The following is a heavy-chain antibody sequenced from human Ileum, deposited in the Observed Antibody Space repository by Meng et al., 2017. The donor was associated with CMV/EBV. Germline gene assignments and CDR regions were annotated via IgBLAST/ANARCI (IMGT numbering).Heavy chain of an antibody. Sequence: HVQLIQVGAEVKKPGASGKVSCKASVYTFTDRYRHWVRKAPGQGPECLGWINPKDGDTDYTESFQGRVTLTRDTSITTAYMELHNLKSDDTAIYYCARENWVYDLWGQGTLVTVSS. CDR2: INPKDGDT. CDR1: VYTFTDRY. CDR3: ARENWVYDL. D-gene: IGHD2/OR15-2a*01. J-gene: IGHJ5*02. V-gene: IGHV1-2*02.